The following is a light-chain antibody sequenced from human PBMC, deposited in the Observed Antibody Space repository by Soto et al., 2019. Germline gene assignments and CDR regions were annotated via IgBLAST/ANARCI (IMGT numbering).Light chain of an antibody. V-gene: IGLV2-11*01. Sequence: QSALTQPRSVSGSAGQSVTISCTGTSSDVGGYNYVSWYQQHPGKAPKLMIYDVSKRPSGVPDRFSGSKSGNTASLTISGLQAEDEADYYCCSYAGSYTSYVFGTGTKVTVL. CDR2: DVS. J-gene: IGLJ1*01. CDR1: SSDVGGYNY. CDR3: CSYAGSYTSYV.